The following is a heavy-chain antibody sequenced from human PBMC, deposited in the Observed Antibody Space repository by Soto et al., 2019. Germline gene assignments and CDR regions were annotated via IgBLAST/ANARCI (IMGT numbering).Heavy chain of an antibody. Sequence: GESLKISCKASGNRISTFWIGWVRQMPGKGLEWMGLIYPGDSDTKYSPSFQGHITISAEKSTYTAYLEWRRLKASDTAMYFCASGRLGDPFDSWGQGTLVTVSS. V-gene: IGHV5-51*01. CDR1: GNRISTFW. CDR2: IYPGDSDT. D-gene: IGHD3-16*01. CDR3: ASGRLGDPFDS. J-gene: IGHJ4*02.